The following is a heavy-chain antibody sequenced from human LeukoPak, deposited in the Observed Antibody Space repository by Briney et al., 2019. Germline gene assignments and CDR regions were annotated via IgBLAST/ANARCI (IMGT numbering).Heavy chain of an antibody. J-gene: IGHJ4*02. Sequence: SSQTLSLTCAVSGGSISSGGYSWGWIRQPPGKGLEWIGSIYYSGSTYYNPSLKSRVTISVDRSKNQFSLKLSSVTAADTAVYYCARAQLGSVEGGSYFFDFWGQGTLVTVSS. V-gene: IGHV4-30-2*01. CDR2: IYYSGST. CDR1: GGSISSGGYS. D-gene: IGHD1-26*01. CDR3: ARAQLGSVEGGSYFFDF.